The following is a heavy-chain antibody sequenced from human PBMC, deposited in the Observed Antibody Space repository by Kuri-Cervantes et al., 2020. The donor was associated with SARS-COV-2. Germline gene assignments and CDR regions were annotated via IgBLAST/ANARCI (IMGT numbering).Heavy chain of an antibody. Sequence: GESLKISCAASGFMFTSYGMSWVRQAPGKGLEWVANIKQDGSETYYVDSVKGRFTISRDNSKNTLYLQMNSLRAEDTAVYYCARGSQWATMIVGNYYFDYWGQGTLVTVSS. J-gene: IGHJ4*02. CDR3: ARGSQWATMIVGNYYFDY. CDR2: IKQDGSET. V-gene: IGHV3-7*01. CDR1: GFMFTSYG. D-gene: IGHD3-22*01.